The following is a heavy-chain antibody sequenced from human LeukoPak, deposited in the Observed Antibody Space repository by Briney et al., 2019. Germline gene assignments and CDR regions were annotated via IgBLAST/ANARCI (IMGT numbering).Heavy chain of an antibody. V-gene: IGHV3-21*01. D-gene: IGHD2-2*01. J-gene: IGHJ4*02. CDR2: ISSSSSYI. CDR3: ATEVVPAASVEDY. CDR1: GFTFSSYS. Sequence: GGSLRLSCAASGFTFSSYSMNWGRQAPGKGLEWGSSISSSSSYIYYADSVKGRFTISRDNAKTSLYLQMNSLRAEDTAVYYCATEVVPAASVEDYWGQGTLVTVSS.